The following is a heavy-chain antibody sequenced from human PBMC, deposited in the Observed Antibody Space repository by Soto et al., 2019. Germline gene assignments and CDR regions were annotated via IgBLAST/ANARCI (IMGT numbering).Heavy chain of an antibody. D-gene: IGHD6-13*01. CDR3: ERTSAAGKYYYGMDV. CDR2: IYPGDSDT. Sequence: GLSLKISCQASGYSFTTYCISWVRQMPGKGLEWMGIIYPGDSDTRYSPSFKGQVTISADKSISTAYLQWSSLKASDTAMYYCERTSAAGKYYYGMDVWGQGTTVTVSS. V-gene: IGHV5-51*01. CDR1: GYSFTTYC. J-gene: IGHJ6*02.